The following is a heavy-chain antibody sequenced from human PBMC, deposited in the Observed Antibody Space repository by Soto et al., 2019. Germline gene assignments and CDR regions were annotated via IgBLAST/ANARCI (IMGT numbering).Heavy chain of an antibody. CDR2: INPSGGST. J-gene: IGHJ6*02. V-gene: IGHV1-46*01. CDR1: GYTFTSYY. D-gene: IGHD1-26*01. Sequence: ASVKVSCKASGYTFTSYYMHWVRQAPGQGLEWMGIINPSGGSTSYAQKFQGRVTMTRDTSTSTVYMELSSLRSEDTAVYYCARAHFPIVGATGALYYYYGMDVWGQGTTVTVSS. CDR3: ARAHFPIVGATGALYYYYGMDV.